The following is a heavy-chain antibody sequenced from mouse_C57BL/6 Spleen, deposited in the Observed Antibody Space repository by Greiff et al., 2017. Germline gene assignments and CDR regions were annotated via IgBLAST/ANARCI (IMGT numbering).Heavy chain of an antibody. V-gene: IGHV1-80*01. CDR2: IYPGDGDT. J-gene: IGHJ3*01. D-gene: IGHD4-1*01. CDR3: ARLEGLGPPWFAY. Sequence: QVQLQQSGAELVKPGASVKISCKASGYAFSSYWMNWVKQRPGKGLEWIGQIYPGDGDTNYNGKFKGKATLTADKSSSTAYMQLSSLTSEDSAVYFCARLEGLGPPWFAYWGQGTLVTVSA. CDR1: GYAFSSYW.